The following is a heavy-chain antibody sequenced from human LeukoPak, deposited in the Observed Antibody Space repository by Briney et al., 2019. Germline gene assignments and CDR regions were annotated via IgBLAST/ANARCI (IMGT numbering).Heavy chain of an antibody. D-gene: IGHD6-6*01. CDR1: GDSISSYY. Sequence: PSETLSLTCTVSGDSISSYYWSWIRQPPGKGLGWIGYIYTSGGTNYIPSLKGRVTISIDTSKNQFSLKLSSVTAADSAVYYCARLTRLSTSPDRYYLDYRGQGTLVTVSS. CDR3: ARLTRLSTSPDRYYLDY. V-gene: IGHV4-4*09. CDR2: IYTSGGT. J-gene: IGHJ4*02.